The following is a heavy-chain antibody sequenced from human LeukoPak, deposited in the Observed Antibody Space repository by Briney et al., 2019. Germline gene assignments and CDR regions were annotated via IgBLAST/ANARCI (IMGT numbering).Heavy chain of an antibody. CDR1: GFTFSSYA. V-gene: IGHV3-30-3*01. J-gene: IGHJ4*02. Sequence: SGGSLRLSCAAFGFTFSSYAMHWVRQAPGKGLQWVAVISYDGSNKYYADSVKGRFTISRDNSKNTLYLQMNSLRAEDTAVYYCARDEAAGDYWGQGTLVTVSS. CDR3: ARDEAAGDY. D-gene: IGHD6-13*01. CDR2: ISYDGSNK.